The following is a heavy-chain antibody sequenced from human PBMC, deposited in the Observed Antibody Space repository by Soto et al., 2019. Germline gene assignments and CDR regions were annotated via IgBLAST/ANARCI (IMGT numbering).Heavy chain of an antibody. V-gene: IGHV3-30-3*01. CDR2: ILSDGSKQ. Sequence: QVQLVESGGGVVQPGRSLRLSCAASRFTFSYYAMHWIRQAPGKGLEWVAVILSDGSKQYYAKSVKGRFTISRNNSKRILYLPLNSMIAEDAAVYYCGSTMGVAGTDAFDNWGQGTMLTVAS. CDR1: RFTFSYYA. CDR3: GSTMGVAGTDAFDN. D-gene: IGHD6-19*01. J-gene: IGHJ3*02.